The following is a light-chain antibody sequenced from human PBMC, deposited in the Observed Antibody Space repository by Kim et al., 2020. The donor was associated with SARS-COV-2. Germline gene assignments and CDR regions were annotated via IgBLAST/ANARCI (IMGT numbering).Light chain of an antibody. CDR1: SGSVSTRNY. V-gene: IGLV8-61*01. J-gene: IGLJ3*02. Sequence: QTVVTQEPSFSVSPGGTVTLTCGLSSGSVSTRNYPGWYQQSPGQAPRTLIYTTENLSSGVPDRFSGSIVGGKAVLTITGAQGEDESDYYCLLYMNNYWVFGGGTKLTVL. CDR3: LLYMNNYWV. CDR2: TTE.